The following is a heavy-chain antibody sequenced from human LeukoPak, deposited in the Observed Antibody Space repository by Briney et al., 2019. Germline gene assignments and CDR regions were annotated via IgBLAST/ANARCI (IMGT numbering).Heavy chain of an antibody. D-gene: IGHD1-1*01. CDR2: ISPSNINT. CDR1: GYTFSSYG. Sequence: GASVKVSCKASGYTFSSYGISWVRQAPGQGLEWMGWISPSNINTNYAPKFRDRLTMTTDTPTTTACMELRSLRSDDTAVYYCVRDQGHNVDNWGQGTPVTVSS. CDR3: VRDQGHNVDN. J-gene: IGHJ4*02. V-gene: IGHV1-18*01.